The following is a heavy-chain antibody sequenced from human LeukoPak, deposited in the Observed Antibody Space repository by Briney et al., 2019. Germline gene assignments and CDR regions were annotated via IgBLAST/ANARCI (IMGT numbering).Heavy chain of an antibody. D-gene: IGHD6-19*01. Sequence: GGSLRLSCAASGFAFSSQAMGWVRQAPGKGLEWVSVISDSGRTTYYADSVKGRFTISRDNYKNTLFLQMNSLRAEDTAVYYCAKDARRTNGWYFFDYWGQGTLVTVSS. CDR1: GFAFSSQA. CDR2: ISDSGRTT. V-gene: IGHV3-23*01. CDR3: AKDARRTNGWYFFDY. J-gene: IGHJ4*02.